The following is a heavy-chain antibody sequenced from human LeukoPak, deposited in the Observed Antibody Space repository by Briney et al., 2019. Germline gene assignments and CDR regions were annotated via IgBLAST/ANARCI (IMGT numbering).Heavy chain of an antibody. J-gene: IGHJ4*02. CDR3: ARGGTNLDY. CDR2: INSDGGST. Sequence: GGSLRLSCAASGFTFSSYWMHWVRQAPGKGLVYVSRINSDGGSTNHAGYVRGRFTISRDSAKNTLFLQINSLRAEDTAVYYCARGGTNLDYWGQGTLVTVSS. D-gene: IGHD1-26*01. CDR1: GFTFSSYW. V-gene: IGHV3-74*01.